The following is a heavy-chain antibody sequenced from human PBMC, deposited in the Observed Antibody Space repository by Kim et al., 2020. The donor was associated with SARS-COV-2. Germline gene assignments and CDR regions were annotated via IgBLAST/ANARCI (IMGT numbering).Heavy chain of an antibody. CDR3: VYCSGGSCYSHDAFDI. V-gene: IGHV1-18*01. D-gene: IGHD2-15*01. CDR2: ISAYNGNT. Sequence: ASVKVSCKASGYTFTSYGISWVRQAPGQGLEWMGWISAYNGNTNYAQKLQGRVTMTTDTSTSTAYMELRSLRSDDTAVYYCVYCSGGSCYSHDAFDIWGQGTMVTVSS. J-gene: IGHJ3*02. CDR1: GYTFTSYG.